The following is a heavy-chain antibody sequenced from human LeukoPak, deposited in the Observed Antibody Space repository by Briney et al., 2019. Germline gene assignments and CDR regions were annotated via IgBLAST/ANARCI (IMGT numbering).Heavy chain of an antibody. V-gene: IGHV4-4*07. D-gene: IGHD3-16*01. CDR2: SYTTGST. Sequence: PSETLSLTCTVSGGSIGPYYWSWLRQPAGKALEWIGRSYTTGSTNYNPPLKSRVTMSLDTSKNQFSLKLSSVTAADTAVYYCARSGGSRFQLDSWGQGTLVTVSS. CDR1: GGSIGPYY. CDR3: ARSGGSRFQLDS. J-gene: IGHJ4*02.